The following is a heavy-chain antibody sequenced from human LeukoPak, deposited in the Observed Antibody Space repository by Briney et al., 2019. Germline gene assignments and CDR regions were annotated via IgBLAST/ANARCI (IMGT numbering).Heavy chain of an antibody. V-gene: IGHV3-74*01. Sequence: GGSLRLSCAASGFTFSSYWMHWVRQAPGKGLVWVSRINTDGSSTSYADSVKGRFTISRDNSKNTLYLQMNSLRAEDTAVYYCASPGYSSSWYAGYYFDYWGQGTLVTVSS. J-gene: IGHJ4*02. CDR3: ASPGYSSSWYAGYYFDY. CDR1: GFTFSSYW. CDR2: INTDGSST. D-gene: IGHD6-13*01.